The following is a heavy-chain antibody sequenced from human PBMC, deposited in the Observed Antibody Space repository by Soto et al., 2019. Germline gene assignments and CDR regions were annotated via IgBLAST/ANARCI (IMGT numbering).Heavy chain of an antibody. D-gene: IGHD5-12*01. J-gene: IGHJ6*02. CDR1: GFTFSSYG. V-gene: IGHV3-30*18. Sequence: GGSLRLSCAASGFTFSSYGIHFFRQAPCKWLEWVAVISYDGSNKYYADSVKGRFTISRDNSKNTLYLQMNSLRAEDTAVYYCAKDTRIVATSRNLLYYYGMDVWGQGTTVTVSS. CDR2: ISYDGSNK. CDR3: AKDTRIVATSRNLLYYYGMDV.